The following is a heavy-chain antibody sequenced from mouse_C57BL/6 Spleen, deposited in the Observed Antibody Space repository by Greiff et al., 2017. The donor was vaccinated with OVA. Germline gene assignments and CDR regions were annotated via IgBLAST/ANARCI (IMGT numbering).Heavy chain of an antibody. Sequence: DVQLVESGGGLVKPGGSLKLSCAASGFTFSSYAMSWVRQTPEKRLEWVATISDGGSYTYYPDNVKGRFTISRDNAKNNLYLQMSHLKSEDTAMYYCAREGREGYAMDYWGQGTSVTVSS. D-gene: IGHD6-1*01. J-gene: IGHJ4*01. V-gene: IGHV5-4*01. CDR3: AREGREGYAMDY. CDR1: GFTFSSYA. CDR2: ISDGGSYT.